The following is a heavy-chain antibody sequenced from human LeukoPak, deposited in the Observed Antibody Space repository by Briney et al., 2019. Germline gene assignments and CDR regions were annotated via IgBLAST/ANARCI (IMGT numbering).Heavy chain of an antibody. V-gene: IGHV3-21*01. J-gene: IGHJ6*03. CDR1: GFTFSSYS. CDR3: ARDRIEQQRTLGRSTNYYSYYYMDV. Sequence: PGGSLRLSCAASGFTFSSYSMNWVRQAPGKGLEWVSSISSSSTYIYYADSVKGRFTISRDNAKNSLYLQMSSLRAEDTAVYYCARDRIEQQRTLGRSTNYYSYYYMDVWGKGTTVTVSS. CDR2: ISSSSTYI. D-gene: IGHD6-13*01.